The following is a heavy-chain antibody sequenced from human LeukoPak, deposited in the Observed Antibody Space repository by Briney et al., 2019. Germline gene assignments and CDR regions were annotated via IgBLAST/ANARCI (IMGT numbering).Heavy chain of an antibody. V-gene: IGHV4-39*01. CDR2: IYYSWST. CDR1: GGSIRSSSYY. Sequence: PSETLSLTCTVSGGSIRSSSYYWGWIRQPPGKGLEWIGSIYYSWSTYYNPSLKSRVTISVDTSKNQFSLKLSSVTAADTAVYYCASPRTYSSGRDAFDIWGQGTMVTVSS. J-gene: IGHJ3*02. D-gene: IGHD6-19*01. CDR3: ASPRTYSSGRDAFDI.